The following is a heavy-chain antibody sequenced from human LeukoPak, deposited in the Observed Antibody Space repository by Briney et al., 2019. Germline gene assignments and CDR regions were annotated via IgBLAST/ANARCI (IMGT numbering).Heavy chain of an antibody. CDR2: IYYSGST. Sequence: SGTLSLTCAVSGGSISSSNWWSWVRQPPGKGLEWIGDIYYSGSTNYNPSLKSRVTISVDTSKNQFSLKLSSVTAADTAVYYCARDIVAAHGAFDIWGQGTMVTVSS. V-gene: IGHV4-4*02. J-gene: IGHJ3*02. CDR1: GGSISSSNW. CDR3: ARDIVAAHGAFDI. D-gene: IGHD1-26*01.